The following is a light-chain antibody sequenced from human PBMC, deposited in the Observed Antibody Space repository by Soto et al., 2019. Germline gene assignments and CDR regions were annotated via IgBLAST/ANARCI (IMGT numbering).Light chain of an antibody. Sequence: DTQMTQSPSTLSASVGDRVTITSRASQSISSWLAWYQQKPGKAPKLLIYDASSLESGVPSRFSGSGSGTEFTLTISSLQPDDFATYYCQQYNSYPWTFGQGTKVDIK. V-gene: IGKV1-5*01. CDR3: QQYNSYPWT. CDR2: DAS. J-gene: IGKJ1*01. CDR1: QSISSW.